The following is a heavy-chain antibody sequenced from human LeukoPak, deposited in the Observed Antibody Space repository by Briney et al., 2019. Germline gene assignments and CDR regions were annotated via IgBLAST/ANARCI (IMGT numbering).Heavy chain of an antibody. CDR1: GYRFITFG. D-gene: IGHD3-10*01. CDR2: INPYNGNR. J-gene: IGHJ4*02. Sequence: ASVKVSCKASGYRFITFGIHWVRQAPGQGLEWMGWINPYNGNRYYAKKFQDRFNMTTDTSTSTVYLELQTLTSDDTAIYYCARFQASEFRGFDHWGQGTLITVSS. CDR3: ARFQASEFRGFDH. V-gene: IGHV1-18*01.